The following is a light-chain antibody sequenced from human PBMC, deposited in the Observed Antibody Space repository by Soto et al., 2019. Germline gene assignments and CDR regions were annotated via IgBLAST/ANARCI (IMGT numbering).Light chain of an antibody. CDR1: QSVLYSSNNNNY. CDR2: WAS. Sequence: DIVMTQSPDSLAVSLGEGATINCKSSQSVLYSSNNNNYLAWYQQKPGQPPKLLIYWASSRESGVPDRFSGSGSGTDFPLTISSLQAEDVAVYYCQQYYTTPHTFGQGTKLEIK. J-gene: IGKJ2*01. CDR3: QQYYTTPHT. V-gene: IGKV4-1*01.